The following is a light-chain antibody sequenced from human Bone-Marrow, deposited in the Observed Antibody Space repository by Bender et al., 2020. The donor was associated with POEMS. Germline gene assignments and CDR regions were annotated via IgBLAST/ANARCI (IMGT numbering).Light chain of an antibody. CDR2: SSH. V-gene: IGLV1-44*01. Sequence: QSVLTQPPSASGTPGQRVTISCSGGSSNIGAHAVNWYQHLPGTAPKLLIYSSHRRPSEVPDRFSGSRSGTSASLAISGVQSEDEADYYCAVWDGSVNDWVFGGGTKLTVL. CDR3: AVWDGSVNDWV. CDR1: SSNIGAHA. J-gene: IGLJ3*02.